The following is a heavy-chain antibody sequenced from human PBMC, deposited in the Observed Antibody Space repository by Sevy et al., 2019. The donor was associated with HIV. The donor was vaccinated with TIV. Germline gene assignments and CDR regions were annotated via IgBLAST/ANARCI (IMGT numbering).Heavy chain of an antibody. D-gene: IGHD1-7*01. V-gene: IGHV4-59*01. CDR3: ARYELELRHYYYYYGMDV. Sequence: SETLSLTCTVSGDSISSYYWSWIRQPPGKGLEWIGYIYYSGSTNYNPSLKSRVTISVDTSKNQFSLKLSSVTAADTAVYYCARYELELRHYYYYYGMDVWGQGTTVTVSS. J-gene: IGHJ6*02. CDR1: GDSISSYY. CDR2: IYYSGST.